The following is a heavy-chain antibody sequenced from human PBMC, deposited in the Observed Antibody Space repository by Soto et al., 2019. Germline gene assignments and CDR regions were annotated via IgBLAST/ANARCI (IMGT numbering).Heavy chain of an antibody. V-gene: IGHV1-3*01. CDR3: ARGIATGQLDP. CDR2: INPDNGNT. CDR1: GYTLTRYT. Sequence: SVQVTCKDSGYTLTRYTMNWVRQAPGQRLEWMGWINPDNGNTKSSQKFQDRVIITRDTSASTAYMDLSSLRSEDTAVYYCARGIATGQLDPWGQGTLVTLSS. J-gene: IGHJ5*02. D-gene: IGHD2-15*01.